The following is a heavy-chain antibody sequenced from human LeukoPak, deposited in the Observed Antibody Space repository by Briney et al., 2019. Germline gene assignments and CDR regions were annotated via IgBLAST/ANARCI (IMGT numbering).Heavy chain of an antibody. V-gene: IGHV4-30-2*01. CDR3: ARSPRNDYFDS. Sequence: SETLSLTCTVSGGSISSRDYSWSWIRLPPGKGLEWIGSVYHGGTTYYNPSLKSRVTISEDRSKNQFSLKLSSVTAADTAMYFCARSPRNDYFDSWGQGTLVTVSS. CDR2: VYHGGTT. J-gene: IGHJ4*02. CDR1: GGSISSRDYS.